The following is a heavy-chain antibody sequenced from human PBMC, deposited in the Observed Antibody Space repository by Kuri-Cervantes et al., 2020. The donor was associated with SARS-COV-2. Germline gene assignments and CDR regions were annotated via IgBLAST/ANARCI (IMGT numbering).Heavy chain of an antibody. CDR3: AKASLVGYYYYYMDV. CDR2: ISYDGSNK. V-gene: IGHV3-30-3*01. J-gene: IGHJ6*03. CDR1: GFTFRSYA. Sequence: GGSLRLSCAASGFTFRSYAMHWVRQAPGKGLEWVAVISYDGSNKYYADSVRGRFTISRDNSKNTLYLQMNSLRAEDTAVYYCAKASLVGYYYYYMDVWGKGTTVTGSS. D-gene: IGHD1-26*01.